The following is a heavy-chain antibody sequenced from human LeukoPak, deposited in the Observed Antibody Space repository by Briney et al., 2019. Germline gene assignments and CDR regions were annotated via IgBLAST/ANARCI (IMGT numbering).Heavy chain of an antibody. CDR1: GFTFGDYA. Sequence: RSLRLSCTASGFTFGDYAMSWVRQAPGKGLEWVGVIRSKAYGGTTEYAASVKGRFTISRDDSKSIAYLQMNSLKTEDTAVYYCTRGRYDILTGYYNPLFDYWGQGTLVTVSS. J-gene: IGHJ4*02. V-gene: IGHV3-49*04. D-gene: IGHD3-9*01. CDR3: TRGRYDILTGYYNPLFDY. CDR2: IRSKAYGGTT.